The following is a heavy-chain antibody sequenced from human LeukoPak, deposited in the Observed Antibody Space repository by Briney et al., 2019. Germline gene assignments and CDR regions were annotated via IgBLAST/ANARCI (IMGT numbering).Heavy chain of an antibody. CDR3: ARERAGRTPLYYYYMDV. Sequence: SETLSLTCTVSGGSISSYYWSWIRQPPGKGLEWIGYIYYSGSTNYNPSLKSRVTISVDTSKNQFSLQLNSVTPEDTAVYYCARERAGRTPLYYYYMDVWGKGTTVTVSS. V-gene: IGHV4-59*12. J-gene: IGHJ6*03. CDR1: GGSISSYY. CDR2: IYYSGST.